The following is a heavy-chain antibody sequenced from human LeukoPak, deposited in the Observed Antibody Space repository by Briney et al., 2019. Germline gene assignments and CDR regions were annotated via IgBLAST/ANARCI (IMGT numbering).Heavy chain of an antibody. V-gene: IGHV3-30-3*01. CDR3: ARDPSKLPRGDAFDI. CDR2: ISYDGSNK. Sequence: GGSLRLSCAASGFTFSSYAMHWVRQAPGKGLEWVAVISYDGSNKYYADSVKGRFTISRDNSKNTLYLQMNSLRAEDTAVYYCARDPSKLPRGDAFDIWGQGTMVTVSS. D-gene: IGHD3-10*01. J-gene: IGHJ3*02. CDR1: GFTFSSYA.